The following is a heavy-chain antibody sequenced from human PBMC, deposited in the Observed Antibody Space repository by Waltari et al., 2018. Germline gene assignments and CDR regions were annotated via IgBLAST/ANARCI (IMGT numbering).Heavy chain of an antibody. CDR2: IYYSGST. J-gene: IGHJ4*02. D-gene: IGHD5-12*01. Sequence: QLQLQESGPGLVKPSETLSLTCTVSGGSISSSTYFWGVIRQPPGKGVEWIGRIYYSGSTYYYPSLKSRVTISVDTSKNQFSLRLSSVTAADTAVYYCAGIRDTGYDYYVDYWGRGILVTVSS. V-gene: IGHV4-39*01. CDR1: GGSISSSTYF. CDR3: AGIRDTGYDYYVDY.